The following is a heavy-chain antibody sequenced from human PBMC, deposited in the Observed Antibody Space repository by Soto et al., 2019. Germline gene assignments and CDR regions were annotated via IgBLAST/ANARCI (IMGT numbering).Heavy chain of an antibody. Sequence: GASVNVSRKASGYTFTSYGISWVRQATRQGLEWMGWISAYNGNTNYAQKLQGRVTMTTDTSTSTAYMELGSLRSDDTAVYYCARDTAGSSWYFGYYYYYGMDVWGQGTTVTVSS. V-gene: IGHV1-18*01. CDR2: ISAYNGNT. J-gene: IGHJ6*02. CDR1: GYTFTSYG. D-gene: IGHD6-13*01. CDR3: ARDTAGSSWYFGYYYYYGMDV.